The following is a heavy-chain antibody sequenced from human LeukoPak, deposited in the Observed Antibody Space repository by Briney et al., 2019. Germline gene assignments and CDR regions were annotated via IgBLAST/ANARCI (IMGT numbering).Heavy chain of an antibody. CDR2: ISYDGSNK. CDR3: AHYDFWSGSIGY. V-gene: IGHV3-30-3*01. J-gene: IGHJ4*02. Sequence: GGSLRLSCAASGFTFSSYAMHWVRQAPGKGLEWVAVISYDGSNKYYADSVKGRFTISRDNSKNTLYLQTNSLRAEDTAVYYCAHYDFWSGSIGYWGQGTLVTVSS. D-gene: IGHD3-3*01. CDR1: GFTFSSYA.